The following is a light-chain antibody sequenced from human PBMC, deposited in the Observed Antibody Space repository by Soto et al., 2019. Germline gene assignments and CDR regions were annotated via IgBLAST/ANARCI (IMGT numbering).Light chain of an antibody. J-gene: IGLJ2*01. CDR3: SSYSSTKTVV. Sequence: HSVLTQPASVSGSFGQSITISCTGTGGDVGGYNYVSWYQQHPGRAPKVIIYEVSIRPSGVSTRFSGSKSGNTASLSISGLQDEDEDDYYCSSYSSTKTVVFGGGTKVTVL. V-gene: IGLV2-14*01. CDR2: EVS. CDR1: GGDVGGYNY.